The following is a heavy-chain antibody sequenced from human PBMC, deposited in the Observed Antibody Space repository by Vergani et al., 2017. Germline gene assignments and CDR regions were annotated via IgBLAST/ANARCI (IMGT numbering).Heavy chain of an antibody. J-gene: IGHJ3*02. Sequence: EVQLVESGGGLVQPGGSLRFSCAASGFTFSRYWMSWVRQAPGKGLEWVASVKQDGSEKYYVDSVKGRFTISRDNAKNSLFLQMNSLRAEDTDVYYCAREGEEYNYDFWRDRDYEDVFDIWGQGTMVTVSS. CDR1: GFTFSRYW. D-gene: IGHD3-3*01. CDR2: VKQDGSEK. CDR3: AREGEEYNYDFWRDRDYEDVFDI. V-gene: IGHV3-7*01.